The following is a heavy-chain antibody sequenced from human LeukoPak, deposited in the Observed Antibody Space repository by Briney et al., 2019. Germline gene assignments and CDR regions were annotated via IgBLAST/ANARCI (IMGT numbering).Heavy chain of an antibody. J-gene: IGHJ6*03. V-gene: IGHV1-69*13. Sequence: GASVKVSCKASGGTFSSYAISWVRQAPGQGLEWMGGIIPIFGTANYAQKFQGRVTITADESTSRAYMELSSLRSEDTAVYYCTTRGEVTSYYYYYMDVWGKGTTVTVSS. CDR1: GGTFSSYA. CDR2: IIPIFGTA. CDR3: TTRGEVTSYYYYYMDV. D-gene: IGHD3-3*01.